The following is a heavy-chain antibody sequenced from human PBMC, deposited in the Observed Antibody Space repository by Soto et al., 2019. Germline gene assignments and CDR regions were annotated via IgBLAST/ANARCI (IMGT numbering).Heavy chain of an antibody. Sequence: SVKVSCKASGFTFTSSAMQWVRQARGQRLEWIGWIVVVSGNTNYAQKFQERVTITRDMSTSTAYMELSSLRSEDTAVYYCAAGSTSEDNWFDPWGQGTLVTVSS. V-gene: IGHV1-58*02. CDR2: IVVVSGNT. D-gene: IGHD2-2*01. J-gene: IGHJ5*02. CDR3: AAGSTSEDNWFDP. CDR1: GFTFTSSA.